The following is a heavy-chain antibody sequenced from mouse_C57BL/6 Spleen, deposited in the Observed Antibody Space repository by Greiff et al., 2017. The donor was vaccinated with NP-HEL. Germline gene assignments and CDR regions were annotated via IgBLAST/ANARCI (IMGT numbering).Heavy chain of an antibody. Sequence: EVQLQQSGPVLARPGASVKMSCKTSGYTFTSYWMHWVKQRPGQGLEWIGAIYPGNSDTSYNQKFKGKAKLTAVTSASTAYMELSSLTNEDSAVYYCFYYYDRGYFDYWGQGTTRTVSS. J-gene: IGHJ2*01. CDR2: IYPGNSDT. V-gene: IGHV1-5*01. D-gene: IGHD1-1*01. CDR3: FYYYDRGYFDY. CDR1: GYTFTSYW.